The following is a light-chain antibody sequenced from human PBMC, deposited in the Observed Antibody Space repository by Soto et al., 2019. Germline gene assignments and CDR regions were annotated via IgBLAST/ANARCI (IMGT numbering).Light chain of an antibody. CDR3: QQYHSYSPYT. J-gene: IGKJ2*01. Sequence: DIQMTQSPSTLSASVGDRVTIPCRASQSVTGWLAWYQQKPGEAPKLLIYDASTLASGVPSRFSGSGSVTQFTLTISSLQPDDSATYYCQQYHSYSPYTFGQGTKLEIK. CDR1: QSVTGW. CDR2: DAS. V-gene: IGKV1-5*01.